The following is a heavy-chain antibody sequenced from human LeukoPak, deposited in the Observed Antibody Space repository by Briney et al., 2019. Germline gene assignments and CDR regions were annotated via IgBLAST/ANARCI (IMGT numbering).Heavy chain of an antibody. CDR3: GRDFGLTGTKRSFDI. V-gene: IGHV3-11*01. CDR1: GFTFSDYY. Sequence: GGSQRLSRAASGFTFSDYYMGWIRQAPGKGLEWLSYISGSGTTMYYADSVKGRFTISRDNAKNSLDLQMNSLRAEDTAVYYCGRDFGLTGTKRSFDIWGQGTMVTVSS. D-gene: IGHD1-7*01. CDR2: ISGSGTTM. J-gene: IGHJ3*02.